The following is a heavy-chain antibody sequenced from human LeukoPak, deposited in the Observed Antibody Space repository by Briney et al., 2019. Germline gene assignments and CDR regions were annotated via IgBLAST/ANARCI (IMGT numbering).Heavy chain of an antibody. CDR2: INPIIAGT. J-gene: IGHJ4*02. CDR3: AIGMAAAGTFEY. V-gene: IGHV1-2*02. D-gene: IGHD6-13*01. CDR1: GYTFTEYY. Sequence: ASVKVSCKGSGYTFTEYYLYGVGQAPGQGREGMGWINPIIAGTDSSQQFPGSVTLTRDTSISTAYMEFSSLRSDDTAVYYCAIGMAAAGTFEYWGQGTLVTVSS.